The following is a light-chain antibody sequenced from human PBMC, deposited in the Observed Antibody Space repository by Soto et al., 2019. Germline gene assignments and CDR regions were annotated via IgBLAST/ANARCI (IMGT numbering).Light chain of an antibody. J-gene: IGKJ2*03. V-gene: IGKV1-5*01. Sequence: DIQMTQSPSILSASVGDSVTISCRASQSISIRLAWYQQKPGKTPKVLIYDAAYLKIGVPSRFSGSGSETDFTLTISRLQPDDFATYYCQQYSGYSSFGQGTKLDIK. CDR2: DAA. CDR1: QSISIR. CDR3: QQYSGYSS.